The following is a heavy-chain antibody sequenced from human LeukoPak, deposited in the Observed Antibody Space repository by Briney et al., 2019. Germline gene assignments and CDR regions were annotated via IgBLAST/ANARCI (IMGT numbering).Heavy chain of an antibody. CDR1: GFTFSSYG. Sequence: QAGGSLRLSCAASGFTFSSYGMHWVRQAPGKGLEWVAAISYDGSNKYYADSVKGRFTISRDNSKNTLYLQMNSLRAEDTAVYYCAKDEASYYFDYWGKGTLVTVSS. CDR2: ISYDGSNK. CDR3: AKDEASYYFDY. V-gene: IGHV3-30*18. J-gene: IGHJ4*02.